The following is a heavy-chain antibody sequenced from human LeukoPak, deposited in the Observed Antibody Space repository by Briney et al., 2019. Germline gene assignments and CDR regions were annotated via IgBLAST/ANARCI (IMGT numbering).Heavy chain of an antibody. CDR2: IYTGGST. J-gene: IGHJ6*02. CDR1: GGFLSSGRYY. D-gene: IGHD3-22*01. V-gene: IGHV4-61*01. CDR3: ARIMCYYDSSGYYNYYYYYGMDV. Sequence: ASETLSLTCSVAGGFLSSGRYYWGWTRQPPGKGREWIGHIYTGGSTNYNPSRTSRVTISVDTSTTQFSLKLSSVPAADTAVYYCARIMCYYDSSGYYNYYYYYGMDVSGQGTTVTVSS.